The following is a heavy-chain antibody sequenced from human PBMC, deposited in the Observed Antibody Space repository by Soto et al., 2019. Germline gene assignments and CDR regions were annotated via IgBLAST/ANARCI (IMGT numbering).Heavy chain of an antibody. CDR1: GYTFTIYG. J-gene: IGHJ4*02. CDR3: ERVDYYDSSGYYGY. D-gene: IGHD3-22*01. Sequence: QVQLVQSGAEVKKPGASVKVSCKASGYTFTIYGISWVRQAPGQGLECMGWISGYNGNTDYAQNLQDRVTLTTDASTRSVYMELRRLRSDYTAVYYCERVDYYDSSGYYGYWGQGTLITVSS. V-gene: IGHV1-18*04. CDR2: ISGYNGNT.